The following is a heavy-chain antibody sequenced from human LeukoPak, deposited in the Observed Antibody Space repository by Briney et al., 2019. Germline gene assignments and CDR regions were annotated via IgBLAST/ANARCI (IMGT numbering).Heavy chain of an antibody. J-gene: IGHJ1*01. V-gene: IGHV3-30*18. D-gene: IGHD3-22*01. Sequence: GGSLILSCAASGFTFSTYGMHWVRQAPGKGLEWVAVISYDGSNKYYADSVKGRFTISRDSSKNTLYLRMSSLRAEDTAVYYCAKESDDSSGAQHWGQGTLVSVSS. CDR1: GFTFSTYG. CDR3: AKESDDSSGAQH. CDR2: ISYDGSNK.